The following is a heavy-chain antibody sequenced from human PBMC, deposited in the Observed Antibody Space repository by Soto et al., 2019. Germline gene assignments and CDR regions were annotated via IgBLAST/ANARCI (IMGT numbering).Heavy chain of an antibody. CDR1: GFSFSSYS. CDR3: ARDRTDYGGNDY. J-gene: IGHJ4*02. D-gene: IGHD4-17*01. Sequence: QVQLVESGGGVVQPGRSLRLSCVASGFSFSSYSMNWVRQAPGKGLEWVALISYDGNKKYHADSVKGRFTVSRDNSKNPLYLQMSSLRAEDTAVYHCARDRTDYGGNDYWGQGTLVTVSS. CDR2: ISYDGNKK. V-gene: IGHV3-30-3*01.